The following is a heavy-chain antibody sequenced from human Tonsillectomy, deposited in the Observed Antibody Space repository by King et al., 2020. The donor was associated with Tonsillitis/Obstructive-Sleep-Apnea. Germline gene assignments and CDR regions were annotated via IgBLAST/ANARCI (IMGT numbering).Heavy chain of an antibody. CDR3: AKDGGRGLRFLEWAENWFDR. Sequence: QLVQSGGGLVQPGGSLRLSCAASLFTFSSYAMSWVRQAPGKGLEWVSGISGSGGSTYYADSVKGRFTISRDNSKNTLYLQMNSLRAEDTAVYYCAKDGGRGLRFLEWAENWFDRWGQGTLVTVSS. J-gene: IGHJ5*02. V-gene: IGHV3-23*04. D-gene: IGHD3-3*01. CDR2: ISGSGGST. CDR1: LFTFSSYA.